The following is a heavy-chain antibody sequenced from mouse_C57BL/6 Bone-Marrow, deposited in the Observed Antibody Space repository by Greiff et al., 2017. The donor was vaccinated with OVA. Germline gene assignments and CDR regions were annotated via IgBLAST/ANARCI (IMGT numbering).Heavy chain of an antibody. D-gene: IGHD4-1*01. V-gene: IGHV1-7*01. CDR2: INPSSGYT. J-gene: IGHJ3*01. CDR3: ARWTGTGFAY. Sequence: VQLQQSGAELAKPGASVKLSCKASGYTFTSYWMHWVKQRPGQGLEWIGYINPSSGYTKYNQKFKDKATLTADKSPSTAYMQLSSLTYEDSAVYYCARWTGTGFAYWGQGTLVTVSA. CDR1: GYTFTSYW.